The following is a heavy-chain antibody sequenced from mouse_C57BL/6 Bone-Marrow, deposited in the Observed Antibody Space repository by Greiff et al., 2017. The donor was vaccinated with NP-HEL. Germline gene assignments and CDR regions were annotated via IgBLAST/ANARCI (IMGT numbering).Heavy chain of an antibody. CDR2: IDPSDSET. V-gene: IGHV1-52*01. CDR1: GYTFTSYW. Sequence: QVHVKQPGAELVRPGSSVKLSCKASGYTFTSYWMHWVKQRPIQGLEWIGNIDPSDSETHYNQKFKDKATLTVDKSSSTAYMQLSSLTSEDSAVYYCARIYDGYYVAMDYWGQGTSVTVSS. D-gene: IGHD2-3*01. CDR3: ARIYDGYYVAMDY. J-gene: IGHJ4*01.